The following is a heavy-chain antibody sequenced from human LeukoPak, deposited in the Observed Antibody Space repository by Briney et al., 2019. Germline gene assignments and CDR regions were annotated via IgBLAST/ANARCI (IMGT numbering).Heavy chain of an antibody. CDR3: ARDGYYYDSSGYLSLYYYYGMDV. Sequence: GGSLRLSCATSGFTFSSYALTWVRQAPGMGLEWVSAISGSGDTTYYADSVKGRFTISRDNAKNSLYLQMNSLRAEDTAVYYCARDGYYYDSSGYLSLYYYYGMDVWGQGTTVTVSS. CDR2: ISGSGDTT. J-gene: IGHJ6*02. V-gene: IGHV3-21*01. D-gene: IGHD3-22*01. CDR1: GFTFSSYA.